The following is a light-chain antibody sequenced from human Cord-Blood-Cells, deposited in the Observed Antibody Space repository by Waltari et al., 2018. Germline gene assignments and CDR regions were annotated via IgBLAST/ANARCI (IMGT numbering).Light chain of an antibody. V-gene: IGKV1-8*01. CDR3: QQYYKYPLT. Sequence: AIRMTQSPSSFSASTGDRVTITCRASQGISSYLAWYQQKPGKAPKLLIYAASTLQSWVPSRVSGSGSGTDFTLTISCLQSEDFATYYCQQYYKYPLTFGGGTKVEIK. CDR1: QGISSY. CDR2: AAS. J-gene: IGKJ4*01.